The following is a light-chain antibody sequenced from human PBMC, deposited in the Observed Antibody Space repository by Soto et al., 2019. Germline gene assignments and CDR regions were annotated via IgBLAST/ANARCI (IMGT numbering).Light chain of an antibody. J-gene: IGLJ3*02. CDR3: SSYAGHVPK. CDR2: EVT. Sequence: QSALTQPASVSGSPGQSITIPCAGTSSDVGYYDLVSWYQQHPGKAPKLIIFEVTERPSGISDRFSASKSGFTASLTISGLQPEDEAVYFCSSYAGHVPKFGGGTK. CDR1: SSDVGYYDL. V-gene: IGLV2-23*02.